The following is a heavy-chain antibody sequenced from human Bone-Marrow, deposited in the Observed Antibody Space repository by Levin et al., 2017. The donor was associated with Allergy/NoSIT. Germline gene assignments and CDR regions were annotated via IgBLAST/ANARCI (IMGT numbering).Heavy chain of an antibody. V-gene: IGHV4-61*01. J-gene: IGHJ6*02. CDR3: AKYPTGYYYAMDV. Sequence: SQTFSLTRTVSGASVTNAIDYWSWIRQSPGKGLEWIGYIYSSGSTNYNPSLKSRVTISLDTSKNQFSMKLTSVTPADTAVYYCAKYPTGYYYAMDVWGQGTTVTVSS. CDR2: IYSSGST. CDR1: GASVTNAIDY. D-gene: IGHD2-8*02.